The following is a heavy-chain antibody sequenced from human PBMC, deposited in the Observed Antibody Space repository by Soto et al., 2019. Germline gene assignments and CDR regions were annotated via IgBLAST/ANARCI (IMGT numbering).Heavy chain of an antibody. Sequence: GGSLRLSCAASGFTFSSNAMSWVRQAPGKGLEWVSTISGRGGTTYYADSVRGRFTISRDNSKNTLYLQMNSLRAEDTAVYYFARDLTTTDTDFVYWGQGTLVTGSS. CDR1: GFTFSSNA. CDR2: ISGRGGTT. V-gene: IGHV3-23*01. CDR3: ARDLTTTDTDFVY. J-gene: IGHJ4*02. D-gene: IGHD1-1*01.